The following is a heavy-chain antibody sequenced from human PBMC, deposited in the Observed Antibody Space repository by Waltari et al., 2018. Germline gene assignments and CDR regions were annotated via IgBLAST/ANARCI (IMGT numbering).Heavy chain of an antibody. D-gene: IGHD3-16*02. CDR1: GYTFTGYY. CDR2: INPNSGGT. V-gene: IGHV1-2*02. CDR3: ARSMYYDYIWGSYRYNYYMDV. J-gene: IGHJ6*03. Sequence: QVQLVQSGAEVKKPGASVKVSCKASGYTFTGYYMHWVRQAPGQGLEWMGWINPNSGGTNYAQKFQGRVTMTRDTSTSTAYMELSRLRSDDTAVYYCARSMYYDYIWGSYRYNYYMDVWGKGTTVTVSS.